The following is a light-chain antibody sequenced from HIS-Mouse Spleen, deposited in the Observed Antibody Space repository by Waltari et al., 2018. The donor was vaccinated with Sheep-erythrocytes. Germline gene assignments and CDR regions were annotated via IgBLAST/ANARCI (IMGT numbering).Light chain of an antibody. V-gene: IGKV3-15*01. CDR3: QQYNNWMYT. Sequence: EIVMTQSPATLSVSPGERATLSCRDSQSVSSNLAWYQQKPGQAPRLLIYGASTRATGIPARFSGSGSGTEFTLTISSMQSEDFAVYYCQQYNNWMYTFGQGTKLEIK. CDR1: QSVSSN. CDR2: GAS. J-gene: IGKJ2*01.